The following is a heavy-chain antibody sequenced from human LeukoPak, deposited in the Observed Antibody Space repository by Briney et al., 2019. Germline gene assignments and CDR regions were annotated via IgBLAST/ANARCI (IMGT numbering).Heavy chain of an antibody. D-gene: IGHD3-10*01. CDR2: INHSGST. V-gene: IGHV4-34*01. Sequence: SETLSLTCAVYGGSFSGYYWSWIRQPPGKGPEWIGEINHSGSTNYNPSLKSRVTISVDTSKNQFSLKLSSVTAADTAVYYCARGQGRGYYYGMDVWGKGTTVTVSS. CDR3: ARGQGRGYYYGMDV. CDR1: GGSFSGYY. J-gene: IGHJ6*04.